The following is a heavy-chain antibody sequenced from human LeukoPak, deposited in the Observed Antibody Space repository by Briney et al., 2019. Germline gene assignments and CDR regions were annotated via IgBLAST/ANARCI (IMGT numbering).Heavy chain of an antibody. Sequence: GGSLRLSCAASGFTFSSYAMSSVRQAPGKGLQWLSAISGSGGSTYYADSVKGRFTISRDNSKNTLYLQMNSVRAEDTAVYYCAEIIAVAGTGWFDPWGQGTPVTVSS. CDR1: GFTFSSYA. J-gene: IGHJ5*02. CDR2: ISGSGGST. D-gene: IGHD6-19*01. V-gene: IGHV3-23*01. CDR3: AEIIAVAGTGWFDP.